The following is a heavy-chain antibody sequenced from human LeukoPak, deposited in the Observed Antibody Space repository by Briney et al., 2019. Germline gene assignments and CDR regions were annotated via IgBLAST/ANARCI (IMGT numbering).Heavy chain of an antibody. D-gene: IGHD1/OR15-1a*01. V-gene: IGHV3-30*04. CDR1: GFTFSNYA. J-gene: IGHJ4*02. CDR3: ARGRTGTFDY. Sequence: GGSLRLSCAASGFTFSNYAMHWVRQAPGKGLEWVAGISYDGSDKYSADSVKGRFTISRDNSKNTLYLQMSSLRGEDTAVYYCARGRTGTFDYWGQGTLVTVSS. CDR2: ISYDGSDK.